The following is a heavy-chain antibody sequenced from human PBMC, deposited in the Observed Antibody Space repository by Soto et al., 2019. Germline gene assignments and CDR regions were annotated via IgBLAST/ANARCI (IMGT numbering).Heavy chain of an antibody. CDR3: AKTRYSSSWYPMGY. CDR1: GFTFSSYG. J-gene: IGHJ4*02. D-gene: IGHD6-13*01. Sequence: QVQLVESGGGVVQPGRSLRLSCAASGFTFSSYGMHWVRQAPGKGLVWVAVISYDGSNKYYADSVKGRFTISRDNSKNTLYLQMNSLRAEDTAVYYCAKTRYSSSWYPMGYWGQGTLVTVSS. CDR2: ISYDGSNK. V-gene: IGHV3-30*18.